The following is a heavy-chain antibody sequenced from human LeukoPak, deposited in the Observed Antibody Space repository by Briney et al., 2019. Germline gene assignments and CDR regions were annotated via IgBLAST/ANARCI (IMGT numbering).Heavy chain of an antibody. V-gene: IGHV3-30*04. CDR3: ARAPPSMWIDY. CDR2: ISYDGSDK. J-gene: IGHJ4*02. CDR1: GFTFSSYA. Sequence: PGGSLRLSCAASGFTFSSYAMYWVRQAPGKGLEWVAVISYDGSDKFYADSVKARFTISRDSSKNTLYLQMNSLRPEDTAVYYCARAPPSMWIDYWGQGTLVTVSS. D-gene: IGHD5-12*01.